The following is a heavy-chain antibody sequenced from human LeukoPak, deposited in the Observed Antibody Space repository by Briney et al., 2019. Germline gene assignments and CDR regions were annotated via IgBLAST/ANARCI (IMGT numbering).Heavy chain of an antibody. J-gene: IGHJ4*02. CDR2: TYYRSKWYN. CDR3: ARSHMGYYDSSGYYNPLFDY. CDR1: GVSVSRNSAA. Sequence: SQTLSLTCAISGVSVSRNSAAGNWIRQSPSRGLEWLGRTYYRSKWYNDYAVSVKSRITINPDTSKNQFSLQLNSVTPEDTAVYYYARSHMGYYDSSGYYNPLFDYWGQGTLVTVSS. D-gene: IGHD3-22*01. V-gene: IGHV6-1*01.